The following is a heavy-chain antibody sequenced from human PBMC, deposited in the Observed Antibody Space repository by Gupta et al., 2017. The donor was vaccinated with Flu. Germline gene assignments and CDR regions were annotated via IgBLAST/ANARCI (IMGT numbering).Heavy chain of an antibody. J-gene: IGHJ3*02. Sequence: MPGKGLEWMGIIYPGDSDTRYSPSFQGQVTISADKSISTAYLQWSSLKASDSAIYYCARHGGSIGWTDAFDIWGQGTMVTVSS. D-gene: IGHD3-16*01. V-gene: IGHV5-51*01. CDR3: ARHGGSIGWTDAFDI. CDR2: IYPGDSDT.